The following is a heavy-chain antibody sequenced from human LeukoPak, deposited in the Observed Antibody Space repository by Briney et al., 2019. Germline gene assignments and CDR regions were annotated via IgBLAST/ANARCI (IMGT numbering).Heavy chain of an antibody. CDR1: GFTFSGSA. D-gene: IGHD6-13*01. Sequence: GGSLRLSCAASGFTFSGSAMHWVRQASGKGLEWVGRIRSKANSYATAYAASVKGRFTISRDDSKNTAYLQMNSLRAEDTAVYYCAKEGVEGSSWYRLLIDYWGQGTLVTVSS. J-gene: IGHJ4*02. CDR3: AKEGVEGSSWYRLLIDY. V-gene: IGHV3-73*01. CDR2: IRSKANSYAT.